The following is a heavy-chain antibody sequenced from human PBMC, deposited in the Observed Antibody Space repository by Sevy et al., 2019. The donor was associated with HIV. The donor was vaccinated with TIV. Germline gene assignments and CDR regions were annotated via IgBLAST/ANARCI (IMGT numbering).Heavy chain of an antibody. D-gene: IGHD3-9*01. CDR1: GGSVSSGSYY. J-gene: IGHJ4*02. CDR2: IYYSGST. CDR3: AGTNFDWPTLDY. Sequence: SETLSLTCTVSGGSVSSGSYYWSWIRQPPGKGLEWIGYIYYSGSTNYNPSLKSRVTISVDTSKNQFSLKLSSVNAADTAVYYCAGTNFDWPTLDYWGQGTLVTVSS. V-gene: IGHV4-61*01.